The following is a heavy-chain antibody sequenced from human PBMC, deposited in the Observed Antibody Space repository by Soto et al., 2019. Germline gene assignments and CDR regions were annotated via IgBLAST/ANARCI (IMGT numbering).Heavy chain of an antibody. CDR2: IVVGSGNT. V-gene: IGHV1-58*02. CDR1: GFTFTSSA. Sequence: GASVKVSCKASGFTFTSSAMQWVRQARGQRLEWIGWIVVGSGNTNYAQKFQERVTITRDMSTSTAYMELSSLRSEDTAVYYCAAVSEWLPKRWVGYYYYYRDVWGKGTTVT. J-gene: IGHJ6*03. CDR3: AAVSEWLPKRWVGYYYYYRDV. D-gene: IGHD6-19*01.